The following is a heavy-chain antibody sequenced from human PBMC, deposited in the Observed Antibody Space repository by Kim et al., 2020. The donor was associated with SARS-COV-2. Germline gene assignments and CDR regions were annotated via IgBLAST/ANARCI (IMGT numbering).Heavy chain of an antibody. V-gene: IGHV4-31*02. D-gene: IGHD2-2*01. J-gene: IGHJ4*02. Sequence: NPSLKSRVTISVDTSKNQFSLKLSSVTAADTAVYYCARGLGSGTRGYFDYWGQGTLVTVSS. CDR3: ARGLGSGTRGYFDY.